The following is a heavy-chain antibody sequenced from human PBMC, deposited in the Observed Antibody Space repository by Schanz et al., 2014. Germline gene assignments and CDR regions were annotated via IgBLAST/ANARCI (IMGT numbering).Heavy chain of an antibody. V-gene: IGHV3-23*01. Sequence: DVQLLESGGGLVQPGGSLRLSCAASGFTFNSYAMTWVRQAPGKGLERVSSISHSGGSKYYADSVKGRFTISRDNSENTLYRQKNSLSADDTAVCYCAKGMGYCSGGTCYDCYYYGLDVWGQGTTVTVSS. CDR1: GFTFNSYA. CDR2: ISHSGGSK. J-gene: IGHJ6*02. CDR3: AKGMGYCSGGTCYDCYYYGLDV. D-gene: IGHD2-15*01.